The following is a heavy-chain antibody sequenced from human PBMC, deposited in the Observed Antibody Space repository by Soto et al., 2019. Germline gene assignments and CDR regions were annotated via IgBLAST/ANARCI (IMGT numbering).Heavy chain of an antibody. CDR2: INPRTGGT. J-gene: IGHJ6*02. CDR3: ASVYGDYPRGRMDL. V-gene: IGHV1-2*04. D-gene: IGHD4-17*01. Sequence: ASVRVSCKASGYSLTGHNIYWVRQAPGQGLECMGWINPRTGGTNFAQKFEAWVTMTRDTSITTDYMELTSLRSNDTAVYYFASVYGDYPRGRMDLWGQGTSVTVS. CDR1: GYSLTGHN.